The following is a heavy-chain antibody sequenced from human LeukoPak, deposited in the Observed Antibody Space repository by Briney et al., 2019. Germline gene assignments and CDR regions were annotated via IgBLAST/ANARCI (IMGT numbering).Heavy chain of an antibody. Sequence: GGSLRLSCAASGFTFSNYAMSWVRQAPGKGLEWVSTISGSGGSTYYADSVKGRFTISRDNSKNTLYLQMNSLRAEDTAVYYCAKGYSGSYFDYWGQRTLVTVSS. CDR1: GFTFSNYA. D-gene: IGHD1-26*01. V-gene: IGHV3-23*01. CDR2: ISGSGGST. CDR3: AKGYSGSYFDY. J-gene: IGHJ4*02.